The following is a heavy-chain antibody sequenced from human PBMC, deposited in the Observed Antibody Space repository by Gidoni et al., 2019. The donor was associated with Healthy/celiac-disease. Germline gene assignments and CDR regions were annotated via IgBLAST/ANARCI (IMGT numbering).Heavy chain of an antibody. V-gene: IGHV4-39*07. CDR2: IYYSGST. CDR1: GGSISSSSYY. Sequence: QLQLQESGPGLVKPSETLSLTCTVSGGSISSSSYYWGWLRQPPGKGLVWIWSIYYSGSTYYNPSLKSRVTLSVDTSKNQFSLKLSSVTAADTAVYYCASSSPGIAVAGTLYWGQGTLVTVSS. J-gene: IGHJ4*02. D-gene: IGHD6-19*01. CDR3: ASSSPGIAVAGTLY.